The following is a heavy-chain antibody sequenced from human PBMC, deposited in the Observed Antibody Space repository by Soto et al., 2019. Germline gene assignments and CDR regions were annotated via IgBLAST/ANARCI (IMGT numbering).Heavy chain of an antibody. Sequence: SLRLSCVGSGFTLKNYGMHWVRQAPGKGLEWLAVVSYDGTKTMYTDSVKGRISISRDNARNTLFLQMDSLTAEDTALYYCARELRSYSGAYSDHWGQGTPVTVPQ. CDR1: GFTLKNYG. CDR2: VSYDGTKT. CDR3: ARELRSYSGAYSDH. V-gene: IGHV3-33*05. D-gene: IGHD1-26*01. J-gene: IGHJ4*02.